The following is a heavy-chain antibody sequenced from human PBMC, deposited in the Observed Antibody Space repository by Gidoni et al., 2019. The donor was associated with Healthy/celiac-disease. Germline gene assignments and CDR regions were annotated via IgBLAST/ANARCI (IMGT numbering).Heavy chain of an antibody. CDR3: ARLTDYDFWSGYSNWFDP. D-gene: IGHD3-3*01. CDR1: GFNGSSNY. V-gene: IGHV3-53*01. Sequence: EVQLVESGGGLIQPGGSLRLSCAASGFNGSSNYMSWVRQAPGKGLEWVSVIYSGGSTYYADSVKGRFTISRDNSKNTLYLQMNSLRAEDTAVYYCARLTDYDFWSGYSNWFDPWGQGTLVTVSS. J-gene: IGHJ5*02. CDR2: IYSGGST.